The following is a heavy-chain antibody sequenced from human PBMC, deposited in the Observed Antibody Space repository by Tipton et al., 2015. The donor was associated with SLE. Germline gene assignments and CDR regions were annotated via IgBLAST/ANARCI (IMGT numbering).Heavy chain of an antibody. J-gene: IGHJ3*02. CDR3: ASPTTGDTGAFNI. D-gene: IGHD1-1*01. Sequence: QLVQSGAEVKKPGESLKISCKGSGYSFSTFWIGWVRQMPGKGLEWMGNIYPGDSDTRYSPSFQGQVTISADKSISTAYLQWSGLKASDTAMYYCASPTTGDTGAFNIWGQGTMVTVSS. CDR1: GYSFSTFW. V-gene: IGHV5-51*03. CDR2: IYPGDSDT.